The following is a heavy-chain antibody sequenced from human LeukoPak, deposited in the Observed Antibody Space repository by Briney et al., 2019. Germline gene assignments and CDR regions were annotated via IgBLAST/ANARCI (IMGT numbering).Heavy chain of an antibody. Sequence: SETLSLTCTVSGGSISSYYWSWIRQPPGKGLEWIGYIYTSGSTNYNPSLKSRVTISVDTSKNQFSLKLSSVIAADTAVYYCARHVSDWAAFDWGQGTMVTVSS. V-gene: IGHV4-4*09. CDR3: ARHVSDWAAFD. D-gene: IGHD2-21*01. CDR1: GGSISSYY. J-gene: IGHJ3*01. CDR2: IYTSGST.